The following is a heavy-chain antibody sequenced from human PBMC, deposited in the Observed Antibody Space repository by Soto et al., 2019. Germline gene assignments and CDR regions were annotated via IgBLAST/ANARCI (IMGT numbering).Heavy chain of an antibody. Sequence: QVQLVQSGPEVKKPGSSVKVSCEASGGTFSYFAVNWVRQAPGQGPEGVGGVIRLFNVAKYAQKFEGRVTIVAHDSRISANMALSSVRCVDRAVYCCTVPGRVVLGDDHKDTEGLDSWGQGKVVNAPS. V-gene: IGHV1-69*01. CDR2: VIRLFNVA. J-gene: IGHJ3*02. CDR1: GGTFSYFA. CDR3: TVPGRVVLGDDHKDTEGLDS. D-gene: IGHD6-6*01.